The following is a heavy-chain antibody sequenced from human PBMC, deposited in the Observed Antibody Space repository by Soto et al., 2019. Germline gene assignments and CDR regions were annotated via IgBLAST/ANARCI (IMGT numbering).Heavy chain of an antibody. D-gene: IGHD3-22*01. Sequence: GGSLRLSCAASGFTFSSYAMSWVRQAPGKGLEWVSAISGSGGSTYYADSVKGRFTISRDNSKNTLYLQMNSLRAEDTAVYYCANSGRYYYDSSGNWFDPWGQGTLVTVSS. CDR1: GFTFSSYA. CDR3: ANSGRYYYDSSGNWFDP. CDR2: ISGSGGST. V-gene: IGHV3-23*01. J-gene: IGHJ5*02.